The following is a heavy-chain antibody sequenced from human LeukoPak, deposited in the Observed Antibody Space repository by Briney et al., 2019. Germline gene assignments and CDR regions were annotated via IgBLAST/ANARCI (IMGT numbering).Heavy chain of an antibody. V-gene: IGHV3-9*03. CDR1: GFTFDDYG. J-gene: IGHJ4*02. D-gene: IGHD1-26*01. CDR3: ARTSGRNWGTHFDY. Sequence: GGSLRLSCAASGFTFDDYGMHWVRQAPGKGLEWVSGVNWNSGDIVYADSVKGRFTISRDNAKNSLYLQMNSLRAEDMALYFCARTSGRNWGTHFDYWGQGTLVTVSS. CDR2: VNWNSGDI.